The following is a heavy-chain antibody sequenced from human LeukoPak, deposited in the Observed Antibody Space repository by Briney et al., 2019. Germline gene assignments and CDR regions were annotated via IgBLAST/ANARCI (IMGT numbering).Heavy chain of an antibody. V-gene: IGHV3-33*08. Sequence: PGGSLRLSCAASGFTVSTNCMTWVRQAPGKGLEWVTIIWSDGTNKYYADSVKGRFTISRDNSKNTLYLQMNSLRAEDTAVYYCARGSGSFSGGFDYWGQGTLVTVSS. CDR2: IWSDGTNK. J-gene: IGHJ4*02. CDR3: ARGSGSFSGGFDY. CDR1: GFTVSTNC. D-gene: IGHD1-26*01.